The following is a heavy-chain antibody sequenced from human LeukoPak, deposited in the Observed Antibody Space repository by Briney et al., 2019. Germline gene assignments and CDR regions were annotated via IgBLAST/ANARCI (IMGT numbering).Heavy chain of an antibody. J-gene: IGHJ4*02. D-gene: IGHD2/OR15-2a*01. CDR1: GGSFSGYY. CDR2: INHSGST. V-gene: IGHV4-34*01. CDR3: AGEESTRYYFDY. Sequence: PSETLSLTCAVYGGSFSGYYWSWIRQPPGKGLEWIGEINHSGSTNYNPSLKSRVTISVDTSKNQFSLKLSSVTAADTAVYYCAGEESTRYYFDYWGQGTLVTVSS.